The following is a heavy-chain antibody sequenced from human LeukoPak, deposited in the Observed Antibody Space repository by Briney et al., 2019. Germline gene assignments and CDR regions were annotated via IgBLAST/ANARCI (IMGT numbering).Heavy chain of an antibody. CDR2: VDPEDGET. CDR3: ARGPTYYYDSDFDY. D-gene: IGHD3-22*01. J-gene: IGHJ4*02. Sequence: ASVKISCKVSGYTFTDYYMHWVQQAPGKGLEWMGLVDPEDGETIYAEKFQGRVTITADTSTDTAYMELSSLRSEDTAVYYCARGPTYYYDSDFDYWGQGTLVTVSS. CDR1: GYTFTDYY. V-gene: IGHV1-69-2*01.